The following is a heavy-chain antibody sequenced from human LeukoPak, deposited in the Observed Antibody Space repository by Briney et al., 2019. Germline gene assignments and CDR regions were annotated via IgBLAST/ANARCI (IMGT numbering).Heavy chain of an antibody. CDR2: IYPGDPNT. CDR1: GYSFTSYW. D-gene: IGHD3-3*01. V-gene: IGHV5-51*06. Sequence: SLLISCIGSGYSFTSYWIGSGRQRAGEWVEWMGIIYPGDPNTRSSPSVQCPVTIEHDKTISTAYLQWSSLKASDTAMYYCAGRYYADDAFDIWGQGKMATVSS. CDR3: AGRYYADDAFDI. J-gene: IGHJ3*02.